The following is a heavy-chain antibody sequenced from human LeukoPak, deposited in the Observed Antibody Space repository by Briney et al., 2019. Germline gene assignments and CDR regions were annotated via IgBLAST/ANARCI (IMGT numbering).Heavy chain of an antibody. CDR2: IGNGGGST. D-gene: IGHD1-26*01. CDR1: EFTFSSYA. J-gene: IGHJ4*02. V-gene: IGHV3-23*01. CDR3: AKAEKTGSYFPY. Sequence: GGSLRLSCAASEFTFSSYAMSWVRQAPGKGLEWVSTIGNGGGSTYYADSVKGRFTISRDNSKNTLYLHMNSLRAEDTAIYYCAKAEKTGSYFPYWGQGTLVTVSS.